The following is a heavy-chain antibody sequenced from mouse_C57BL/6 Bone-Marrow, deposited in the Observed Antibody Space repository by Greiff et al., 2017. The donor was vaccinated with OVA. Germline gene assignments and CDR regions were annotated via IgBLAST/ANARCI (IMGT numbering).Heavy chain of an antibody. CDR2: IDPENGDT. CDR1: GFNIKDDY. Sequence: EVQLMESGAELVRPGASVKLSCTASGFNIKDDYMHWVKQRPEQGLEWIGWIDPENGDTEYASKFQGKATITADTSSNTAYLQLSSLTSEDTAVYYCTTGLLDVWGTGTTVTVSS. J-gene: IGHJ1*03. V-gene: IGHV14-4*01. CDR3: TTGLLDV. D-gene: IGHD2-4*01.